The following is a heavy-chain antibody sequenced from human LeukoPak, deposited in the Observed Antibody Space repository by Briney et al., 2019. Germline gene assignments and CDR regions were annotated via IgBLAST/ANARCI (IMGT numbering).Heavy chain of an antibody. V-gene: IGHV3-21*01. CDR3: ARGGEYDILTGYYTAFDI. CDR2: ISSSTSYI. D-gene: IGHD3-9*01. J-gene: IGHJ3*02. CDR1: GFTFSTYS. Sequence: GGSLRLSCAASGFTFSTYSVNWVRQAPGKGLEWVSSISSSTSYIYYADSVKGRFTISRGNAKNSLYLQMNSLRAEDTAVYYCARGGEYDILTGYYTAFDIWGQGTMVTVSS.